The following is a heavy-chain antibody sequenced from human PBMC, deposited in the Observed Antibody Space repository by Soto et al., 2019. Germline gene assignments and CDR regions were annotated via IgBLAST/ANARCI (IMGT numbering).Heavy chain of an antibody. CDR2: INWNSGSI. CDR1: GFTFDDYA. Sequence: EVQLVESGGGLVQPGRSLRLSCAASGFTFDDYAMHWVRQVPGKGLEWVSGINWNSGSIGYADSVKGRFAISRDNAKNSLHLQMNSLTAADTAFYYCVKDESINWYSGHFRHWGQGTLVTVSS. D-gene: IGHD6-13*01. J-gene: IGHJ1*01. CDR3: VKDESINWYSGHFRH. V-gene: IGHV3-9*01.